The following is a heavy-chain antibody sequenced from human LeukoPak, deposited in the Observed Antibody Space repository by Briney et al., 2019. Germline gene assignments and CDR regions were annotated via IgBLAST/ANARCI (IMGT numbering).Heavy chain of an antibody. CDR3: TRDYGGFDY. J-gene: IGHJ4*02. CDR2: IRSKVYGGTT. Sequence: GRSLRLSCRTSGFTFGDYVMTWVRQAPGKGLEWVGIIRSKVYGGTTEYAASVKGRFIISRDDSKSIAYLQMNSLKTEDTAVYYCTRDYGGFDYWGQGTLVTVSS. D-gene: IGHD4-23*01. CDR1: GFTFGDYV. V-gene: IGHV3-49*04.